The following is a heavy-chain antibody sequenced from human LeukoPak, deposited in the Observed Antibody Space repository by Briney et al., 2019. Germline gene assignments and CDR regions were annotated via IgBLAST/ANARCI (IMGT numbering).Heavy chain of an antibody. CDR2: IYYSGST. CDR3: ARSGYSSGWYWFDP. CDR1: GGSISSSSYY. Sequence: SETLSLTCTVSGGSISSSSYYWGWIRQPPGKGLEWIGSIYYSGSTYYNPSLKSRVTISVDTSKSQFSLKLSSVTAADTAVYYCARSGYSSGWYWFDPWGQGTLVTVSS. D-gene: IGHD6-19*01. V-gene: IGHV4-39*01. J-gene: IGHJ5*02.